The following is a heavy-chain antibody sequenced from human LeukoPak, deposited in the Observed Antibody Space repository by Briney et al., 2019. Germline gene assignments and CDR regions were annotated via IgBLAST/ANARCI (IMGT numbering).Heavy chain of an antibody. CDR1: GYTFTSYD. J-gene: IGHJ3*02. V-gene: IGHV1-8*03. CDR2: MNPNSGNT. Sequence: ASVKVSCKASGYTFTSYDINWVRQATGQGLEWMGWMNPNSGNTGYAQKLQGRVTITRNTSISTAYMELSSLRSEDTAVYYCASAAGYDAFDIWGQGTMVTVSS. CDR3: ASAAGYDAFDI. D-gene: IGHD3-9*01.